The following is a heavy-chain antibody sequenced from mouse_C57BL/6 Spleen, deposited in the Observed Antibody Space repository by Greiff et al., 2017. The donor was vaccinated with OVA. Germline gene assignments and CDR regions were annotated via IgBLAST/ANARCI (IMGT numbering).Heavy chain of an antibody. CDR3: ARNGYGSSSWYFDV. D-gene: IGHD1-1*01. Sequence: VKLMESGPGLVQPSQSLSITCTVSGFSLTSYGVHWVRQSPGKGLEWLGVIWSGGSTDYNAAFISRLSISKDNSKSQVFFKMNSLQADDTAIYYCARNGYGSSSWYFDVWGTGTTVTVSS. CDR2: IWSGGST. J-gene: IGHJ1*03. V-gene: IGHV2-2*01. CDR1: GFSLTSYG.